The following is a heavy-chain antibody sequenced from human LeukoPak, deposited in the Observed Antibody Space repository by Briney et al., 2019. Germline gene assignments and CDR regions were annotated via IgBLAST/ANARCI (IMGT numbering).Heavy chain of an antibody. CDR2: INPNSGGT. CDR1: GYTFTGYY. Sequence: ASVKVSCKASGYTFTGYYMHWVRQAPGQGLEWMGRINPNSGGTNYAQKFQGRVTMTRDTSISTAYMELSRLRSDDTAVYYCARVGGASYYDFWSGAEGLYYYGMDVWGQGTTVTVSS. CDR3: ARVGGASYYDFWSGAEGLYYYGMDV. D-gene: IGHD3-3*01. J-gene: IGHJ6*02. V-gene: IGHV1-2*06.